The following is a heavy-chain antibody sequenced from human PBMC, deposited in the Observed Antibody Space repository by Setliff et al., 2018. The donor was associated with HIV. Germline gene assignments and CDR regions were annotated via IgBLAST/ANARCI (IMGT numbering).Heavy chain of an antibody. D-gene: IGHD2-8*02. CDR3: AREADYSDTGGQYRY. CDR1: GYTFTSYG. Sequence: GASVKVSCKASGYTFTSYGISWVRQAPGQGLEWMGWISAYNGNTNYAQNFQGRVTMTTDTSISTAYMELSRLTSDDTALYYCAREADYSDTGGQYRYWGQGTLVTVS. J-gene: IGHJ4*02. V-gene: IGHV1-18*01. CDR2: ISAYNGNT.